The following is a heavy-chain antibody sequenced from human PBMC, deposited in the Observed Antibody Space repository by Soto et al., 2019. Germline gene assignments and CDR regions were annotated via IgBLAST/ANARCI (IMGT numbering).Heavy chain of an antibody. CDR1: GFTFSSYA. J-gene: IGHJ3*02. CDR2: ISYDGSNK. V-gene: IGHV3-30-3*01. Sequence: QVQLVESGGGVVQPGRSLRLSCAASGFTFSSYAMHWVRQAPGKGLEWVAVISYDGSNKYYADSVKGRFTISRDNSKNTLYLQMNSLRAEDTAVYYCATEADNSDGDLDAFDIWGQGTMVTVSS. CDR3: ATEADNSDGDLDAFDI. D-gene: IGHD7-27*01.